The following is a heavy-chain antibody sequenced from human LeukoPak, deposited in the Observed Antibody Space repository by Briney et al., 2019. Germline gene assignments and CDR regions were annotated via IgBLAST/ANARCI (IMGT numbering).Heavy chain of an antibody. V-gene: IGHV3-21*01. Sequence: GGSLRLSCAASGFTFSSYSMNWVRQAPGKGLEWVSSISSSSSYIYYADSVKGRFTISRDNAKNSLYLQMNSLRAEDTAVYYCASPVGVMPFDPWGQGTLVTVSS. J-gene: IGHJ5*02. D-gene: IGHD3-16*01. CDR2: ISSSSSYI. CDR3: ASPVGVMPFDP. CDR1: GFTFSSYS.